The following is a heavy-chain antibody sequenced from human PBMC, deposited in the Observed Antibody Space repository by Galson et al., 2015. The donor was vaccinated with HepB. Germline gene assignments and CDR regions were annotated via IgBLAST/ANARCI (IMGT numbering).Heavy chain of an antibody. CDR2: INPNSGGT. CDR1: GYTFTGYY. V-gene: IGHV1-2*02. CDR3: ARASVRIMVRGTPPGH. D-gene: IGHD3-10*01. J-gene: IGHJ4*02. Sequence: SVKVSCKASGYTFTGYYMHWVRQAPGQGLEWMGWINPNSGGTNYAQKFQGRVTMTRDTSTSTAYMELSRLRSDDTAVYYCARASVRIMVRGTPPGHWGQGTLVTVSS.